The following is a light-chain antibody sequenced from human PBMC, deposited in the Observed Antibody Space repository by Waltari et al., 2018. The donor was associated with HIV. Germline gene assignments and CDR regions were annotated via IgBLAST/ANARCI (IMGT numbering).Light chain of an antibody. CDR2: EAS. Sequence: PGERATLSCRASQSVSTYSAWYQQNPGQAPRLLIYEASDRATGIPARFSGSGSGTDFTLTINSLEPEDFAVYYCQQRRTWPLTFGGGTKVDIK. J-gene: IGKJ4*01. V-gene: IGKV3-11*01. CDR1: QSVSTY. CDR3: QQRRTWPLT.